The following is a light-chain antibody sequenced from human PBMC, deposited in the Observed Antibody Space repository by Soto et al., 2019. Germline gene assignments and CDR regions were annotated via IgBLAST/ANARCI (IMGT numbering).Light chain of an antibody. CDR1: QSVSSNY. CDR3: QQRNYWQVT. CDR2: DAS. J-gene: IGKJ5*01. Sequence: IVLTQSPGTLSLSPGALAXLSCRASQSVSSNYLAWYQQKPGQAPRLLIYDASTKATGLPARFSGSGSGTEFTLTISSLEPEDFAIYYCQQRNYWQVTFGQGTRLEIK. V-gene: IGKV3D-20*02.